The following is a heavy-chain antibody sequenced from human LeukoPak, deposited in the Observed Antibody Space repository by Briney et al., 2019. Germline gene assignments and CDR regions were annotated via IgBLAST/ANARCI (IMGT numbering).Heavy chain of an antibody. CDR1: GFTFSSYA. Sequence: PGGSLRLSCAASGFTFSSYAMSWVRQAPGKGLEWVSAISGSGGSTYYADSVKGRFTISRDNSKNTLYLQMNSPRAEDTAVYYCAKGSDYYYDSSGFFDYWGQGTLVTVSS. J-gene: IGHJ4*02. CDR3: AKGSDYYYDSSGFFDY. V-gene: IGHV3-23*01. D-gene: IGHD3-22*01. CDR2: ISGSGGST.